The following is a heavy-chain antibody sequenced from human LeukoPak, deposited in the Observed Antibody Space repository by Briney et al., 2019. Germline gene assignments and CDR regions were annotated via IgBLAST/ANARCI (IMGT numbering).Heavy chain of an antibody. J-gene: IGHJ5*02. CDR3: AHRRDSSGYQYRWWFAP. CDR1: GFSLTTSGVG. V-gene: IGHV2-5*02. D-gene: IGHD3-22*01. CDR2: INWDDQK. Sequence: VSGPTLVKPTQTLTLTCTFSGFSLTTSGVGVGWIRQPPGKALEWLALINWDDQKVYSPSLQSRLSITKDTSKNQVVLTMTNVDPVDTATYYCAHRRDSSGYQYRWWFAPWGQGTLVTVSS.